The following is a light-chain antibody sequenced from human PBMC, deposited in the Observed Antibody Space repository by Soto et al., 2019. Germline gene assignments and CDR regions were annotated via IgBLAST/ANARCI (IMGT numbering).Light chain of an antibody. CDR2: EVS. V-gene: IGLV2-14*01. CDR3: SSYTSSSTYV. CDR1: SSDVGGYNY. Sequence: SALTQPASVSGSPGQSITISCTGTSSDVGGYNYVSWYQQHPGKAPKLMIYEVSNRPSGVSNRFSGSKSGHTASLTISGLQAEDEADYYCSSYTSSSTYVFGTGTKVTVL. J-gene: IGLJ1*01.